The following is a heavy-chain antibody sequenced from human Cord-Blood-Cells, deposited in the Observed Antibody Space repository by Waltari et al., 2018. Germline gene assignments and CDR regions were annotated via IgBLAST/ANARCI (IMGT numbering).Heavy chain of an antibody. CDR1: GYSFTSYW. CDR3: ARLSDPVEQLAEYFQH. D-gene: IGHD6-6*01. Sequence: EVQLVQSGAEVKKPGESLKISCKGSGYSFTSYWIGWVRQMPGKGLEWMGIIYPGDSMTRDSPSFQGQVTISAEKSISTAYLQWSSLKSADTAMYYCARLSDPVEQLAEYFQHWGQGTLVTVSS. J-gene: IGHJ1*01. CDR2: IYPGDSMT. V-gene: IGHV5-51*03.